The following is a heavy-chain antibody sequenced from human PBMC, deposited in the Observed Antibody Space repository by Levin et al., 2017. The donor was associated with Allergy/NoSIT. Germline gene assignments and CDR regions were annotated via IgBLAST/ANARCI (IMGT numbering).Heavy chain of an antibody. CDR3: ARVGRNSSGYYYSLVMWYFDL. Sequence: SGGSLRLSCAASGFTFSSYWMSWVRQAPGKGLEWVANIKQDGSEKYYVDSVKGRFTISRDNAKNSLYLQMNSLRAEDTAVYYCARVGRNSSGYYYSLVMWYFDLWGRGTLVTVSS. CDR1: GFTFSSYW. D-gene: IGHD3-22*01. CDR2: IKQDGSEK. J-gene: IGHJ2*01. V-gene: IGHV3-7*01.